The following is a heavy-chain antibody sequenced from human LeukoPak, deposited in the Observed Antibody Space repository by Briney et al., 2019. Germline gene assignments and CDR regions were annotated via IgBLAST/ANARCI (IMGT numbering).Heavy chain of an antibody. CDR2: INPSGGST. V-gene: IGHV1-46*01. CDR1: GYTFTSYG. D-gene: IGHD2-2*01. Sequence: ASVKVSCKASGYTFTSYGISWVRQAPGQGLEWMGIINPSGGSTSYAQKFQGRVTMTRDTSTSTVYMELSSLRSEDTAVYYCARERIVVVPAAVDYWGQGTLVTVSS. CDR3: ARERIVVVPAAVDY. J-gene: IGHJ4*02.